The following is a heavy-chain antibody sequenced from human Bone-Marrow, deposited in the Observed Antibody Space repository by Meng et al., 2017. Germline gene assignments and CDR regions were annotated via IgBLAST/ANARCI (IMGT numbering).Heavy chain of an antibody. CDR1: GFTFSGYA. CDR2: ISGSGGST. Sequence: GESLKISCAASGFTFSGYAMSWVRQAPGKGLEWVSAISGSGGSTYYADSVKGRFTISRDNSKNTLYLQMNSLRAEDTAVYYCATRGYSYEFNYWGQGTLVTVSS. CDR3: ATRGYSYEFNY. V-gene: IGHV3-23*01. D-gene: IGHD5-18*01. J-gene: IGHJ4*02.